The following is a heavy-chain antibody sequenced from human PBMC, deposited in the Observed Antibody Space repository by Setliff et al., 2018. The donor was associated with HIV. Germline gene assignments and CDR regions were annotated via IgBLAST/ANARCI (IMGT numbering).Heavy chain of an antibody. D-gene: IGHD3-16*01. CDR2: IYHDGSA. V-gene: IGHV4-4*02. CDR3: ARGEYVNHFFDN. Sequence: ASETLSLTCAVSGGSFGSRNWWSWVRQPPGKGLEWIGEIYHDGSANYNTSPRSRVTTSVDKSKNQFSLKLSSVTAADTAVYYCARGEYVNHFFDNWGRGTLVTVSS. J-gene: IGHJ4*02. CDR1: GGSFGSRNW.